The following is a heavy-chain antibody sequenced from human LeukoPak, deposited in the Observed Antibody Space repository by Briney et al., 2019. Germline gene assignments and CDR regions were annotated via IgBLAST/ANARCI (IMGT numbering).Heavy chain of an antibody. CDR2: IYHSGST. J-gene: IGHJ2*01. Sequence: TSETLSLTCTVSGYSISSGYYWGWIRQPPGKGLEWIGNIYHSGSTYYNPSLKSRVTISVDTSKNQFSLRLTSVTAADTAVYSCARHRYLWPNYWYFDLWGRGTLVTVSS. CDR1: GYSISSGYY. CDR3: ARHRYLWPNYWYFDL. D-gene: IGHD1-14*01. V-gene: IGHV4-38-2*02.